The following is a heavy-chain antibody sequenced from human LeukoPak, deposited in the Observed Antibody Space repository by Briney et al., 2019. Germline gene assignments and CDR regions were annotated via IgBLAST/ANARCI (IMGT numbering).Heavy chain of an antibody. J-gene: IGHJ3*02. CDR1: GFTFSSYE. V-gene: IGHV3-48*03. CDR3: ARDAISVRGAKSAFDI. Sequence: GGSLRLSCAASGFTFSSYEMNWVRQAPGKGLEWVSYISSSGSTIYYADSVKGRFTISRDNAKNSLYLQMNSLRAEDTAVYYCARDAISVRGAKSAFDIWGQGTMVTVSS. D-gene: IGHD3-10*01. CDR2: ISSSGSTI.